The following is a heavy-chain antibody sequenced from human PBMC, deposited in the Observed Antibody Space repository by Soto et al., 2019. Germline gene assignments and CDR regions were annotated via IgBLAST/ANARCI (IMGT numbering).Heavy chain of an antibody. CDR1: GGSISSGGYS. D-gene: IGHD5-18*01. CDR2: IYYSGST. V-gene: IGHV4-61*08. CDR3: ARLVWSYGTWFDP. Sequence: SETLCLTCAVSGGSISSGGYSWSWIRQPPGKGLEWIGYIYYSGSTNYNPSLKSRVTISVDTSKNQFSLKLSSVTAADTAVYYCARLVWSYGTWFDPWGQGTLVTV. J-gene: IGHJ5*02.